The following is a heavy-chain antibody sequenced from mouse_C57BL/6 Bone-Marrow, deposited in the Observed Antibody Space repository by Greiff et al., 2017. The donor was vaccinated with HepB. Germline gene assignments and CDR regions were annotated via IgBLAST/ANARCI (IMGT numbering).Heavy chain of an antibody. CDR2: ISYDGSN. D-gene: IGHD1-1*01. CDR3: ARLGGSSYNFDY. Sequence: EVKLMESGPGLVKPSQSLSLTCSVTGYSITSGYYWNWIRQFPGNKLEWMGYISYDGSNNYNPSLKNRISITRDTSKNQFFLKLNSVTTEDTATYYCARLGGSSYNFDYWGQGTTLTVSS. V-gene: IGHV3-6*01. CDR1: GYSITSGYY. J-gene: IGHJ2*01.